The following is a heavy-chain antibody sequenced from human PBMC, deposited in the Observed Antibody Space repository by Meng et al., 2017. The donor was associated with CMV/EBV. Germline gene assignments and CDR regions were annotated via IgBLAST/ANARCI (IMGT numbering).Heavy chain of an antibody. CDR1: GGSISSSSYY. V-gene: IGHV4-39*07. Sequence: SETLSLTCTVSGGSISSSSYYWGWIRQPPGKGLEWIGGIYYSGSTYYNPSLKSRVTISVDTSKNQFSLKLSSVTAADTAVYYCASSAYDFWSGYGWFDPWGQGTLVTVSS. D-gene: IGHD3-3*01. J-gene: IGHJ5*02. CDR3: ASSAYDFWSGYGWFDP. CDR2: IYYSGST.